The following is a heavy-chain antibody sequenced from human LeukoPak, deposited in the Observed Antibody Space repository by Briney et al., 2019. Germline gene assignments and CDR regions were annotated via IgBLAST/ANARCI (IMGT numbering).Heavy chain of an antibody. D-gene: IGHD1-26*01. CDR2: IYYSGST. J-gene: IGHJ2*01. CDR3: ARANRIVGATTNYWYFDL. V-gene: IGHV4-39*01. Sequence: KPSETLSLTCTVSGGSISSSSYYWGWIRQPPGKGLEWIGSIYYSGSTYYNPSLKSRVTISVATSKNQFSLKLSSVTAADTAVCYCARANRIVGATTNYWYFDLWGRGTLVTVSS. CDR1: GGSISSSSYY.